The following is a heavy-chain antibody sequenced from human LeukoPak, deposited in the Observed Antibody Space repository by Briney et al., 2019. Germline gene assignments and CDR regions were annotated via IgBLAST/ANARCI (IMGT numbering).Heavy chain of an antibody. Sequence: SETLSLTCAVSGAFITNSHWWSWARQPPGKGLEWIGEIYHSGTTNYNPSLQSRVTMSVDKSKNQFSLKLSSVTAADTAVYYCTRDRRRELLHAFDIWGQGTMVTVSS. CDR2: IYHSGTT. J-gene: IGHJ3*02. V-gene: IGHV4-4*02. D-gene: IGHD1-26*01. CDR3: TRDRRRELLHAFDI. CDR1: GAFITNSHW.